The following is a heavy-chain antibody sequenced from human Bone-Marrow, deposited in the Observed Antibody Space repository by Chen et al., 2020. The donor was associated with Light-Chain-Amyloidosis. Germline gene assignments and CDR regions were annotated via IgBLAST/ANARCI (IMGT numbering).Heavy chain of an antibody. V-gene: IGHV4-4*07. CDR1: GGSVSNYY. CDR3: AGFGPELGAPEDH. CDR2: IYSSGDN. J-gene: IGHJ4*02. D-gene: IGHD3-16*01. Sequence: QVHLQESGPGLVKPSETLSLTCTVSGGSVSNYYWSWIRRPAGKGLEWIGRIYSSGDNRYNPSPKSRVTMSVDTSKNPISLKITSVTAADTALYPWAGFGPELGAPEDHWGRGTLVTVSS.